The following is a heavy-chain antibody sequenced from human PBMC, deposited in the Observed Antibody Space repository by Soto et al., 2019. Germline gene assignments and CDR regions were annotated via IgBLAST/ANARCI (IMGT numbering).Heavy chain of an antibody. Sequence: SETLSLTCTVPGGSISSYYWIWIRQPPGKGLEWIGYIYYSGSTNYNPSLKSRVTISVDTSKNQFSLKLSSVTAADTAVYYCARHSRIPPHYDFWSGPSPGDGAFDIWGQGTMVTVSS. CDR3: ARHSRIPPHYDFWSGPSPGDGAFDI. J-gene: IGHJ3*02. V-gene: IGHV4-59*08. CDR1: GGSISSYY. CDR2: IYYSGST. D-gene: IGHD3-3*01.